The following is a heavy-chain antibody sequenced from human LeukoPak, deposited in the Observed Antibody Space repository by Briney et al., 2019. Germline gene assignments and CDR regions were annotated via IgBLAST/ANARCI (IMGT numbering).Heavy chain of an antibody. Sequence: PGGSLRLSCVTSGFTFSDYWMSWVRQAPGKGLEWVSAISGSGGSTYYADSVKGRFTTSRDNSKNTLYLQMNSLRAEDTAVYYCAKDLLLGIVVVPAAKSHFDYWGQGTLVTVSS. D-gene: IGHD2-2*01. CDR1: GFTFSDYW. CDR3: AKDLLLGIVVVPAAKSHFDY. V-gene: IGHV3-23*01. J-gene: IGHJ4*02. CDR2: ISGSGGST.